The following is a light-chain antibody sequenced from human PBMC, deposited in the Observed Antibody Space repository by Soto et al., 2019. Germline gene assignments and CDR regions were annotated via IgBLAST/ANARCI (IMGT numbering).Light chain of an antibody. J-gene: IGKJ2*01. CDR3: QQYGTSFT. Sequence: EVVLTQSPGTLSLSPGERATLSCRASVSVSSSSLAWYQQKPGQAPRLLIYGASSRATGIPDRFSGSGSETDFTLTINRLEPEDFAVYYCQQYGTSFTFGQGTRLEIK. CDR1: VSVSSSS. CDR2: GAS. V-gene: IGKV3-20*01.